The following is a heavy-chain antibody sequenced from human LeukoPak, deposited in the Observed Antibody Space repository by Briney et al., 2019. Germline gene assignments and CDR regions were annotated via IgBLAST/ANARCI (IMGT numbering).Heavy chain of an antibody. CDR1: GYSFTSYW. Sequence: GESLKISCQGSGYSFTSYWIGWVRQMPGKGLEWMCIIYPGDSDTRYSPSLQGQVTVSADKSISTAYVQWSSLKASDTAMYYCARGVAAAIHPSLQDSYYFYGMDVWGQGTTVTVSS. CDR3: ARGVAAAIHPSLQDSYYFYGMDV. J-gene: IGHJ6*02. V-gene: IGHV5-51*01. CDR2: IYPGDSDT. D-gene: IGHD6-13*01.